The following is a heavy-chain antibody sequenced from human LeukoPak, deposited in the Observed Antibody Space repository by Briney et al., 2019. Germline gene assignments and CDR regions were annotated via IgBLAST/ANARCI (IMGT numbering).Heavy chain of an antibody. V-gene: IGHV4-34*01. J-gene: IGHJ5*02. CDR1: GGSFSGYY. CDR2: INHSGST. D-gene: IGHD4-23*01. CDR3: AVFYGGYKFDP. Sequence: SETLSLTCAVYGGSFSGYYWSWIRQPPGKGLEWIGEINHSGSTNYNPSLKSRVTISVDTSKNQFSLKLSSVTAADTAVYYCAVFYGGYKFDPWGQGTLVAVSS.